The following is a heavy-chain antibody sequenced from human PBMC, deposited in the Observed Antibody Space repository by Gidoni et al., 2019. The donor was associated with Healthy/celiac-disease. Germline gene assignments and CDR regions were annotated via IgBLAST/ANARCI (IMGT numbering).Heavy chain of an antibody. D-gene: IGHD3-3*01. Sequence: QVQLVESGGGVVQPGRSLRLSCAASGFTFSSYGMHWVRQAPGKGLEWVAVISYDVSNKYYADSVKGRFTISRDNSKNTLYLQMNSLRAEDTAVYYCAKDRRPYYDFWSGYYLYYYYGMDVWGQGTTVTVSS. CDR2: ISYDVSNK. CDR3: AKDRRPYYDFWSGYYLYYYYGMDV. CDR1: GFTFSSYG. V-gene: IGHV3-30*18. J-gene: IGHJ6*02.